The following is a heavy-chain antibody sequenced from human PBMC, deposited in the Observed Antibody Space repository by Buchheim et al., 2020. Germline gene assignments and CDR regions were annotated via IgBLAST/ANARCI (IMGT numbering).Heavy chain of an antibody. CDR1: GFTFSSYW. J-gene: IGHJ4*02. CDR3: AKDGYCSGDICSGLMGSD. CDR2: IDGSGGST. Sequence: EVQLVESGGGLVQPGGSLRLSCAASGFTFSSYWMSWVRQAPGKGLDWVSAIDGSGGSTYYADSVKGRFTISRDNSENTLYLQMHSLRAEDTALYYCAKDGYCSGDICSGLMGSDWGQGTL. V-gene: IGHV3-23*04. D-gene: IGHD2-15*01.